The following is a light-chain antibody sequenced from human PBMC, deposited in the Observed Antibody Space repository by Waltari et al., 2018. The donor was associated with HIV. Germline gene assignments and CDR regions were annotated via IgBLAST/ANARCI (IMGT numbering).Light chain of an antibody. CDR3: QSYDNDNPVL. CDR1: SGSLASNY. Sequence: NFMLTQPHSVSESPGKTVTISCTRSSGSLASNYVQWYQHRPGSSPTTVIYKDDQRPSGVPDRFSGSIDSSSNSASLTISGLRPEDEADYYCQSYDNDNPVLFGGGTKLTVL. V-gene: IGLV6-57*01. CDR2: KDD. J-gene: IGLJ2*01.